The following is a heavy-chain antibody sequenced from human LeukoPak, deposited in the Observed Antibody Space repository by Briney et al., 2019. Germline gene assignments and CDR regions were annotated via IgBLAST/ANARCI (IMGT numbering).Heavy chain of an antibody. CDR2: ISSSGGST. V-gene: IGHV3-23*01. Sequence: GGSLRLSCAASGLTFSSYSMNWVRQAPGKGLEWVSTISSSGGSTHYADSVKGRFTISRDNSKNTLYLQMNSLRAEDTAVYYCAKHTSGYYGDYWGQGALVTVSS. D-gene: IGHD3-22*01. CDR1: GLTFSSYS. CDR3: AKHTSGYYGDY. J-gene: IGHJ4*02.